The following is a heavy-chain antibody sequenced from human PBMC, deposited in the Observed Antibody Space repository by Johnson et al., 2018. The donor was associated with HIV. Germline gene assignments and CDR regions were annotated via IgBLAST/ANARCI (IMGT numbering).Heavy chain of an antibody. D-gene: IGHD5-24*01. CDR2: IKQDGSET. V-gene: IGHV3-7*01. CDR1: GFTFRSYA. Sequence: VQLVESGGGVVQPGRSLRLSCAASGFTFRSYAMHWVRQAPGKGLEWVANIKQDGSETYSVDSVKGRFTISRDNAKKSVYLQMNSLRAEDTAVYYCAREVERGLGFDIWGQGTMVTVSS. CDR3: AREVERGLGFDI. J-gene: IGHJ3*02.